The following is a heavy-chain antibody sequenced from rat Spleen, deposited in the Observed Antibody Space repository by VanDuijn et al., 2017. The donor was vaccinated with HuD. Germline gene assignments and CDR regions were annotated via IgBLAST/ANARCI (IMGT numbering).Heavy chain of an antibody. CDR1: GLTFSDYY. Sequence: EVQLVESGGGLVQPGRSLKLSCVASGLTFSDYYMAWVRQAPKKGLEWVATISNDGSITYYRDSVKGRFTISRDNAKSTLYLQMDSLRSEDTATYYCASNDYWGQGVMVTVSS. CDR3: ASNDY. CDR2: ISNDGSIT. J-gene: IGHJ2*01. V-gene: IGHV5-7*01.